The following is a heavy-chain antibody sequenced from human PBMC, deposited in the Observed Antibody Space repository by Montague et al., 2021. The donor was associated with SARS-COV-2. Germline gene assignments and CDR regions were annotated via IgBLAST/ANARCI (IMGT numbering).Heavy chain of an antibody. V-gene: IGHV4-39*01. Sequence: SETLSLTCTVSGGSIGSSSYYWGWIRQPPGKGLEWIGNIYYSGSTYYNPSLKSRVTISVDTPKNQCSLKLSSVTAADAAVYSCARYWGQWPLWGYYFDYWVQVVLVTGSS. J-gene: IGHJ4*02. CDR3: ARYWGQWPLWGYYFDY. D-gene: IGHD6-19*01. CDR2: IYYSGST. CDR1: GGSIGSSSYY.